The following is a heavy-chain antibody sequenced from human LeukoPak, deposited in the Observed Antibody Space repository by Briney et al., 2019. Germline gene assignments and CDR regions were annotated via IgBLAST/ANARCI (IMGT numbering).Heavy chain of an antibody. CDR3: AANFDF. Sequence: PGGSLRLSCAASEFTFTTYGMHWVRQAPGKGLEWVAFIYYDGSNIYYADYVKGRFTISRDISKNTLYLQMDSLRAEDTAVYYCAANFDFWGQGTLDTVSS. CDR2: IYYDGSNI. J-gene: IGHJ4*02. CDR1: EFTFTTYG. V-gene: IGHV3-30*02.